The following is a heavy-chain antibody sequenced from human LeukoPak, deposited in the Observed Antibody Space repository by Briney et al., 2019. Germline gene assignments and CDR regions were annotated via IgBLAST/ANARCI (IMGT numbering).Heavy chain of an antibody. D-gene: IGHD6-19*01. CDR3: ARGRIAVAGTSWFDP. V-gene: IGHV1-69*05. CDR2: IIPIFGTA. CDR1: GGTFSSYA. J-gene: IGHJ5*02. Sequence: SVKVSCKASGGTFSSYAISWVRQAPGQGLEWMGGIIPIFGTANYAQKFQGRVTITTDESTSTAYMELSSLRSEDTAVYYCARGRIAVAGTSWFDPWGQGTLVTVSS.